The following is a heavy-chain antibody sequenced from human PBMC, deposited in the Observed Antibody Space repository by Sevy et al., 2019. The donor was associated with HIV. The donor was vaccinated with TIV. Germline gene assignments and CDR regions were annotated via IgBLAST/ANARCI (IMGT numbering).Heavy chain of an antibody. CDR2: IKSKTDAATR. V-gene: IGHV3-15*01. CDR1: GFTFREAW. CDR3: AAGTGSSDFDY. J-gene: IGHJ4*02. D-gene: IGHD1-26*01. Sequence: GGSLRLSCAASGFTFREAWMSRVRQAPGKGLEWVGRIKSKTDAATRDFAAPVRGRFSISRDDSANTVYLVMNNLKPEDTGVYYCAAGTGSSDFDYWGQGTLVTVSS.